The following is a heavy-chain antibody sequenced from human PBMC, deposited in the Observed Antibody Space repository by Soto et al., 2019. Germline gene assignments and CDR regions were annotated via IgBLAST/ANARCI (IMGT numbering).Heavy chain of an antibody. CDR3: ARDRGYDAHDYYYNAMDV. V-gene: IGHV3-21*01. CDR2: IRGFSPYT. CDR1: GFTFRTYT. D-gene: IGHD3-10*01. J-gene: IGHJ6*02. Sequence: EVQLVESGGGLVKPGGSLRLSCISSGFTFRTYTMNWVRQAPGKGLEWVSGIRGFSPYTFYAESVKGRFTIYRDNAKNSLYLQMNSLRVEDRAVYYCARDRGYDAHDYYYNAMDVWGQVTTVTVSS.